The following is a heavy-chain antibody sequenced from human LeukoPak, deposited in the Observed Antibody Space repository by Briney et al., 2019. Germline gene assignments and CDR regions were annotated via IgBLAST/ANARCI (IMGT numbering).Heavy chain of an antibody. D-gene: IGHD1-26*01. CDR2: IYHSGST. Sequence: SETLSLTCTVSGGSISSSSYYWGWIRQPPGKGLEWIGSIYHSGSTNYNPSLKSRVTISVDKSKNQFSLKLSSVTAADTAVYYCARGSWSYSNDYWGQGTLVTVSS. J-gene: IGHJ4*02. CDR3: ARGSWSYSNDY. V-gene: IGHV4-39*07. CDR1: GGSISSSSYY.